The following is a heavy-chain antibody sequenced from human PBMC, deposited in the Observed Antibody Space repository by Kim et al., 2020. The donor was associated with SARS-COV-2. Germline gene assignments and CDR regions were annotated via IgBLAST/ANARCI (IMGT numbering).Heavy chain of an antibody. Sequence: GGSLRLSCAASGFTFSDYYMSWIRQAPGKGLEWVSYISSSSSYTNYADSVKGRFTISRDNAKNSLYLQMNSLRAEDTAVYYCARGPGIAVAGTILGYFDYWGQGTLVTVSS. J-gene: IGHJ4*02. CDR3: ARGPGIAVAGTILGYFDY. V-gene: IGHV3-11*06. CDR1: GFTFSDYY. D-gene: IGHD6-19*01. CDR2: ISSSSSYT.